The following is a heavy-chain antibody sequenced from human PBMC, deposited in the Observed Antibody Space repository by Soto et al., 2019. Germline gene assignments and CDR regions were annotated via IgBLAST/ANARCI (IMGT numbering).Heavy chain of an antibody. CDR2: ISGSNDNI. CDR1: GFTFSSYA. V-gene: IGHV3-23*01. J-gene: IGHJ6*03. CDR3: AKVLLWGSASSRYMDV. D-gene: IGHD7-27*01. Sequence: EVQLLESGGGLEQPGGSLRLSCVASGFTFSSYAMSWVRQAPGKGLEWVSGISGSNDNIHYADCVKGRFTISRDNSKNMVYLQMSGLRADVTAVYDCAKVLLWGSASSRYMDVWGKGTTVTVSS.